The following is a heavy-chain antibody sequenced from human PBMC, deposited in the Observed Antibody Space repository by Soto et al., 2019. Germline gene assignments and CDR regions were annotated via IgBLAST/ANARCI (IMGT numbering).Heavy chain of an antibody. CDR2: IIPIFGNA. J-gene: IGHJ3*02. Sequence: ASVKVSCKASGGTFSNYAISWVRQAPGQGLEWMGGIIPIFGNANYAQKLQGRVTITADASTSTAYMELSSLRSEDTAVYYCANWITVRGYDIWGQGTMVTVSS. V-gene: IGHV1-69*13. CDR1: GGTFSNYA. D-gene: IGHD4-17*01. CDR3: ANWITVRGYDI.